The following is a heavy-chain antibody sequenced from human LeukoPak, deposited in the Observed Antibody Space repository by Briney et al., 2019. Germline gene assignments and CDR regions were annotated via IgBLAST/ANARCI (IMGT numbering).Heavy chain of an antibody. Sequence: ASVKVSCKASGGTFSSYAISWVRQAPGQGLEWMGGIIPIFGTANYAQKFQGRVTITADESTSTAYMELSSLRSEDTAVYYCARGSTTGTTFDYWGQGTLVTVSS. CDR2: IIPIFGTA. V-gene: IGHV1-69*13. D-gene: IGHD1-1*01. CDR3: ARGSTTGTTFDY. J-gene: IGHJ4*02. CDR1: GGTFSSYA.